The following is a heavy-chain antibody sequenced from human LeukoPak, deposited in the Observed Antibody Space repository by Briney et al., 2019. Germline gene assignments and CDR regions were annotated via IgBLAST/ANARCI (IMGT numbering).Heavy chain of an antibody. Sequence: GGSLRLSCAASGFTFSSYSMNWVRQAPGKGLEWVSYISSSSTIYYADSVKGRFTISRDNAKNSLYLQTNSLRAEDTAVYYCASYYDSSGYYFLPFDYWGQGTLVTVSS. D-gene: IGHD3-22*01. V-gene: IGHV3-48*04. CDR3: ASYYDSSGYYFLPFDY. CDR1: GFTFSSYS. J-gene: IGHJ4*02. CDR2: ISSSSTI.